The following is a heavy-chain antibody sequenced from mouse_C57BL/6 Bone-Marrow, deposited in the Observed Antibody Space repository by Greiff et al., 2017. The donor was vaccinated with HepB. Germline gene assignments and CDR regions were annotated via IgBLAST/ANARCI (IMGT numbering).Heavy chain of an antibody. D-gene: IGHD2-5*01. J-gene: IGHJ1*03. CDR1: GYTFTDYE. CDR2: IDPETGGT. CDR3: AYYSNYVGYFEV. V-gene: IGHV1-15*01. Sequence: QVQLQQSGAELVRPGASVTLSCKASGYTFTDYEMHWVKQTPVHGLEWIGAIDPETGGTAYNQKFKGKAILTADKSSSTAYMELRSLTSEDSAVYYCAYYSNYVGYFEVWGTGTTVTVSS.